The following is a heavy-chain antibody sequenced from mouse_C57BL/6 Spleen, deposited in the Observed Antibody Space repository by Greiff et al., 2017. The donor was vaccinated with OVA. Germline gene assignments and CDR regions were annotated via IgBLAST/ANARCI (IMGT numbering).Heavy chain of an antibody. CDR2: IYPGDGDT. Sequence: VKLQESGPELVKPGASVKISCKASGYAFSSSWMNWVKQRPGKGLEWIGRIYPGDGDTNYNGKFKGKATLTADKSSSTAYMQLSSLTSEDSAVYCGARGGLATMVTTGAIDYWGQGTTLTVSS. CDR1: GYAFSSSW. CDR3: ARGGLATMVTTGAIDY. D-gene: IGHD2-2*01. J-gene: IGHJ2*01. V-gene: IGHV1-82*01.